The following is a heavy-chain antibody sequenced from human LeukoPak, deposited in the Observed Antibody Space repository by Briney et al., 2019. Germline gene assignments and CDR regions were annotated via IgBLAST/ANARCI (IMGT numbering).Heavy chain of an antibody. D-gene: IGHD6-13*01. J-gene: IGHJ6*03. CDR1: GGSISSHF. CDR3: ARDHLPAAAPGYCMDV. V-gene: IGHV4-59*11. Sequence: PSETLPLTCTVSGGSISSHFWSWIRQLPGKGLEWIGYIYNSGITNYNPSLKSRVTMSVDTSKNQFSLMLRSVSAADTAVYYCARDHLPAAAPGYCMDVWGKGTTVTVSS. CDR2: IYNSGIT.